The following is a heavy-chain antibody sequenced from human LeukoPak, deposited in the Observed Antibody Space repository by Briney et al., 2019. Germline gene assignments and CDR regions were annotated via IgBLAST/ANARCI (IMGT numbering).Heavy chain of an antibody. CDR2: IWYDGSNK. Sequence: PGRSLRLSCAASGFTFSSYGMHWVRQAPGTGLEGVAVIWYDGSNKYYADSVKGRFTISRDNSKNTLYLQMNSLRAEDTAVYYCARGCGGDCYFNDYYGMDVWGQGTTVTVSS. V-gene: IGHV3-33*01. J-gene: IGHJ6*02. CDR1: GFTFSSYG. CDR3: ARGCGGDCYFNDYYGMDV. D-gene: IGHD2-21*02.